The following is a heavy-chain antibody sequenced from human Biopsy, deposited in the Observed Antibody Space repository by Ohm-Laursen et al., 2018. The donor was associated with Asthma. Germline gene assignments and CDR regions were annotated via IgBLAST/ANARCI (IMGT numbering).Heavy chain of an antibody. V-gene: IGHV3-9*01. CDR2: VSWNSGSI. Sequence: SLRLSCTASGFTFDDYAMHWVRQAPGKGLEWVSGVSWNSGSIDYADSVKGRFTIPRDNAKNSLYLHMNSLRGAETALYYCVKDIRLQLWGFDSWGQGTLVTVS. CDR1: GFTFDDYA. J-gene: IGHJ4*02. D-gene: IGHD6-13*01. CDR3: VKDIRLQLWGFDS.